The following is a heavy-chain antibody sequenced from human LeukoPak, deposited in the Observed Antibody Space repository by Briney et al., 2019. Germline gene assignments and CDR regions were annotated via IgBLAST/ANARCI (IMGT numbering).Heavy chain of an antibody. V-gene: IGHV4-34*01. D-gene: IGHD5-24*01. CDR1: SESFSGYF. J-gene: IGHJ4*02. Sequence: SETLSLTCAIYSESFSGYFWSWIRQPPGKGLEWIGEINHSGSTNYNPSLKSRVTISVDTSKNQFSLKLSSVTAADTAVYYCARQSQKLTYWGQGTLVTVSS. CDR2: INHSGST. CDR3: ARQSQKLTY.